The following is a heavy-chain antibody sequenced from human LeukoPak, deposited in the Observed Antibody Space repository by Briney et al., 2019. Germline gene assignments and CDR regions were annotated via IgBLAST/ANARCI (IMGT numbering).Heavy chain of an antibody. J-gene: IGHJ4*02. CDR1: GFTFTTYA. D-gene: IGHD3-22*01. CDR2: ISGSGGST. Sequence: PGGSLRLSCAASGFTFTTYAMSWVRQAPGKGLEWVSAISGSGGSTYYADSVKGRFTIFRDNSKNTLYLQMDSLRAEDTALYYCAKEPQNYYISSDYSDYWGQGTLVTVSS. V-gene: IGHV3-23*01. CDR3: AKEPQNYYISSDYSDY.